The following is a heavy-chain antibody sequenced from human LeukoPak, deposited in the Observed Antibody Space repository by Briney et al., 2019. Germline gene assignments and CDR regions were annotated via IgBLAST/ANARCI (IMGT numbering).Heavy chain of an antibody. CDR3: AKGWSYYYYYGMDV. CDR1: GFTFDDYA. J-gene: IGHJ6*02. Sequence: SGGSLRLSCAASGFTFDDYAMHWVRQAPGKGLEWVSGISWNSGSIGYADSVKGRFTISRDNAKNSLYLQMNNLRAEDTALYYCAKGWSYYYYYGMDVWGQGTTVTVSS. CDR2: ISWNSGSI. V-gene: IGHV3-9*01. D-gene: IGHD1-1*01.